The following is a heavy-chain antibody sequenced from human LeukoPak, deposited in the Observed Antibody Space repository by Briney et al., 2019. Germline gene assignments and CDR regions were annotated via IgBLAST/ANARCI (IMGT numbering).Heavy chain of an antibody. Sequence: GGSLRLSCVASGFILSSYWMHWVRQAPGKGLVWVSRINSDGSSTSYADSVKGRFTISRDNAKNTLYLQMNSLRAEDTAVYYCARALYIAAAGPFDPWGQGTLVTVSS. CDR2: INSDGSST. V-gene: IGHV3-74*01. CDR3: ARALYIAAAGPFDP. D-gene: IGHD6-13*01. CDR1: GFILSSYW. J-gene: IGHJ5*02.